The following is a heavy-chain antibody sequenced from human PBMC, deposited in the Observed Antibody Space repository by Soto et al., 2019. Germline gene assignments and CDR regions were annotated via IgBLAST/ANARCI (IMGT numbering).Heavy chain of an antibody. CDR2: MSNDGSHT. J-gene: IGHJ4*02. D-gene: IGHD2-2*01. Sequence: QVQLVESGGGVVQPGRSLRLSCAASGFTFSSDGMHWVRQAPGKGLEWVAVMSNDGSHTSYADAAKGRFTISRDNSKNTLNLQMHRLRAEVAAIYYSTKGCSSSSMCYVIDYWGQGAGVTFSS. CDR3: TKGCSSSSMCYVIDY. CDR1: GFTFSSDG. V-gene: IGHV3-30*18.